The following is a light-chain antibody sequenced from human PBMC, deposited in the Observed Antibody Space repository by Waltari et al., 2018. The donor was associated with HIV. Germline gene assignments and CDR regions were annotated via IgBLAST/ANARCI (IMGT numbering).Light chain of an antibody. J-gene: IGLJ2*01. CDR2: EVT. CDR3: SSYTSSSIVV. Sequence: QSALTQPASVSGSPGQSITISCTGTSSDIGGYSYVSWYQHHPGKAPTLMIFEVTNRPTGGFNRFSGSKSGNTASLTISGLQAEDEADYYCSSYTSSSIVVFGGGTKLTVL. CDR1: SSDIGGYSY. V-gene: IGLV2-14*01.